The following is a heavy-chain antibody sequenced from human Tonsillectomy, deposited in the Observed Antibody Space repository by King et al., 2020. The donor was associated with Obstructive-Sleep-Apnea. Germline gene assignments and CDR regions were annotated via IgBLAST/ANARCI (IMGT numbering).Heavy chain of an antibody. D-gene: IGHD3-10*01. J-gene: IGHJ4*02. V-gene: IGHV4-59*01. CDR2: MYYSGST. CDR1: GGSISSYY. Sequence: QLQESGPGLVKPSETLSLTCTVSGGSISSYYWSWIRQPPGKGLEWIGDMYYSGSTNYNPSPKGRVTISVDTTKNQFSPKLSSVTAADTAMYYYASLYYGKGYWGQGTLVTVSS. CDR3: ASLYYGKGY.